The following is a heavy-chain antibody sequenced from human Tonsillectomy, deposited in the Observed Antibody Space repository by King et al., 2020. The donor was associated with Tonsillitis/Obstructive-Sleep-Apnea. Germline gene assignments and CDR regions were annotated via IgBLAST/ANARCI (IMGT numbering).Heavy chain of an antibody. D-gene: IGHD3-16*01. CDR2: ISYDGSNI. V-gene: IGHV3-30*04. J-gene: IGHJ6*02. CDR1: GFTFRTYA. CDR3: ARDGGTPESYGMDV. Sequence: VQLVESGGGVVQPGRSLRLSCAASGFTFRTYAMHWVRQAPGKGLEWVAFISYDGSNIYYADSVKGRFTISRDNSKNTLYLQMNSLRVEDTAVYYCARDGGTPESYGMDVWGQGTTVTVSS.